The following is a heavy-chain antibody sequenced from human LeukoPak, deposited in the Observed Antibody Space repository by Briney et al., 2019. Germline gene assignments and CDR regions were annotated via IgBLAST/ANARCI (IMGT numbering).Heavy chain of an antibody. Sequence: GASVKVSCKASGYTFTSYGISWVRQAPGQGLEWMGWISAYNGNTNYAQKLQGRVTMTTDTSTSTAYMELRSLRSGDTAVYYCARVLEWGGYSAYYDYWGQGTLVTVSS. CDR3: ARVLEWGGYSAYYDY. D-gene: IGHD5-12*01. CDR1: GYTFTSYG. J-gene: IGHJ4*02. CDR2: ISAYNGNT. V-gene: IGHV1-18*01.